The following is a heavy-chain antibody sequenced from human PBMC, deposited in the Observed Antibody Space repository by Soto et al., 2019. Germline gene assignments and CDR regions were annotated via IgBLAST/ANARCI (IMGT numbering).Heavy chain of an antibody. J-gene: IGHJ2*01. D-gene: IGHD4-17*01. CDR1: GFTFSSYA. CDR2: ISGSGGST. CDR3: AKRTVGWYFDL. Sequence: GGSLRLSCAASGFTFSSYAMNWVRQAPGKGLEWVSVISGSGGSTYYADAVKGRFTISRDNSKNTLYLQMNSLRAEDTAVYYCAKRTVGWYFDLWGRGTLVTVSS. V-gene: IGHV3-23*01.